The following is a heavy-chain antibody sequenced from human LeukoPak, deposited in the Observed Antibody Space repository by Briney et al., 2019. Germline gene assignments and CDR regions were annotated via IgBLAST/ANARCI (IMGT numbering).Heavy chain of an antibody. Sequence: GGSLRLSCATSGFPFSDFSMSWVRQAAGKGLEGISTTNSGGTSTYYAESVKGRFTISRDNSKNTLYLQMSSLRVEDTAVYYCAKQSYARSLGEGGPGTLVSVSS. CDR3: AKQSYARSLGE. V-gene: IGHV3-23*01. CDR2: TNSGGTST. CDR1: GFPFSDFS. D-gene: IGHD2-8*01. J-gene: IGHJ4*02.